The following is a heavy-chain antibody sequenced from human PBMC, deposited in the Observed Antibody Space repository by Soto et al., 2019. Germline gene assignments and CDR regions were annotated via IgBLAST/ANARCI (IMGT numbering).Heavy chain of an antibody. D-gene: IGHD5-12*01. CDR1: GFTFSSYW. CDR3: ASDRGGYSGYDYYFDY. V-gene: IGHV3-7*01. CDR2: IKQDGSEK. Sequence: AGSLRLSCAASGFTFSSYWMSWVRQAPGKGLEWVANIKQDGSEKYYVDSVKGRFTISRDNAKNSLYLQMNSLRAEDTAVYYCASDRGGYSGYDYYFDYWGQGTLVTVSS. J-gene: IGHJ4*02.